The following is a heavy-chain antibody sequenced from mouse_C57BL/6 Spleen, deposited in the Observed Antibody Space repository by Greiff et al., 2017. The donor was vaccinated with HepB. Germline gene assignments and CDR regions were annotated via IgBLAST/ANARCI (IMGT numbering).Heavy chain of an antibody. CDR2: IYPGDGDT. CDR1: GYAFSSYW. CDR3: ARRPDGYYYAMDY. Sequence: VQLQESGAELVKPGASVKISCKASGYAFSSYWMNWVKQRPGKGLEWIGQIYPGDGDTNYNGKFKGKATLTADTTSSTAYMQLSSLTSEESAVYFCARRPDGYYYAMDYWGQGTSVTVSS. D-gene: IGHD2-3*01. V-gene: IGHV1-80*01. J-gene: IGHJ4*01.